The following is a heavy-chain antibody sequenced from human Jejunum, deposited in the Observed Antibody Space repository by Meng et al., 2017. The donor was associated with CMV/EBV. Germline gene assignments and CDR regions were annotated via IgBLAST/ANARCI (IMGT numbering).Heavy chain of an antibody. J-gene: IGHJ4*02. V-gene: IGHV4-4*02. CDR3: ARSRCTRTSCYTVTFDY. CDR2: VSPTEST. D-gene: IGHD2-2*02. Sequence: IRNLHWWSWVRQPPGKGLEWIGEVSPTESTNYNPSLKSRVTISGDRSKNQFYLKVNSVTAADTAVYYCARSRCTRTSCYTVTFDYWGQGTLVTVSS. CDR1: IRNLHW.